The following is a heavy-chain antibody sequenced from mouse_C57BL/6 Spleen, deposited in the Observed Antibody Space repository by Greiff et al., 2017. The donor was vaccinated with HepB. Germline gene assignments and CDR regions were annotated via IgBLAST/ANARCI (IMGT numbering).Heavy chain of an antibody. J-gene: IGHJ2*01. V-gene: IGHV5-9*01. Sequence: EVQVVESGGGLVKPGGSLKLSCAASGFTFSSYTMSWVRQTPEKRLEWVATISGGGGNTYYPASVKGRFTISRDNAKNTLYLHMSSLRSEDTALYYCARHSTPSIYDGYDRGDYFDYWGQGTTLTVSS. D-gene: IGHD2-2*01. CDR2: ISGGGGNT. CDR3: ARHSTPSIYDGYDRGDYFDY. CDR1: GFTFSSYT.